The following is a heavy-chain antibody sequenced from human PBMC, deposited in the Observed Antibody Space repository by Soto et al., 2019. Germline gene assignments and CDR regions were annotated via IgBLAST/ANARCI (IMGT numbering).Heavy chain of an antibody. Sequence: EVQVVESGGDLVKPGGSLRLSCVTSGFMFSSAWMNWVRQAPGKGLEWVGRIKSKRDGGGRDHAEPVKGRFSISRDDSKNTVFLQMNSLRAEETAVYYCVEGWNDFWGQGTLVTVSS. D-gene: IGHD1-1*01. J-gene: IGHJ4*02. CDR3: VEGWNDF. V-gene: IGHV3-15*01. CDR1: GFMFSSAW. CDR2: IKSKRDGGGR.